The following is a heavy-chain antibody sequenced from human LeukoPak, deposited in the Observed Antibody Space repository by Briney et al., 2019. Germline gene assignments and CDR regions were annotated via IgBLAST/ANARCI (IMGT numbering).Heavy chain of an antibody. Sequence: GGSLRLSCAASGFTLSNHWMIWVRQAPGKGLECVANIKQDGIEKYYLDSVKGRFTISRDNAKNSVYLQMNSLRVEDTAVYYCASGMRVGPNIWGQGTLVTVSS. CDR2: IKQDGIEK. CDR1: GFTLSNHW. V-gene: IGHV3-7*01. D-gene: IGHD1-26*01. CDR3: ASGMRVGPNI. J-gene: IGHJ4*02.